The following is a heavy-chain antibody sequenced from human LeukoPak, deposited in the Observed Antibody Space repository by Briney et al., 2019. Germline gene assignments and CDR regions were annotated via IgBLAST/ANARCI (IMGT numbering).Heavy chain of an antibody. CDR1: GFTFSSYA. CDR3: ATPPYGGYVDY. J-gene: IGHJ4*02. V-gene: IGHV3-23*01. Sequence: GGSLRLSCAASGFTFSSYAMSWVRQAPGKGLEWVSAISGSGGSTYYADSVKGRFTISRDNSKNTLYLQMNSLTAEDTAVHYCATPPYGGYVDYWGQGTLVTVSS. CDR2: ISGSGGST. D-gene: IGHD4/OR15-4a*01.